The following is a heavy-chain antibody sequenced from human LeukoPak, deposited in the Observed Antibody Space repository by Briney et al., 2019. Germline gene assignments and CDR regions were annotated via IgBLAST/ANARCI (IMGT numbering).Heavy chain of an antibody. CDR3: ARDRGEYSGSYRGAFDI. Sequence: GASVKVSCKASGYTFTSYAMHWVRQAPGQRLEWMGWINAGNGNTKYSQKFQGRVTITRDTSASTAYMELSSLRSEDTAVYYCARDRGEYSGSYRGAFDIWGQGTMVTVSS. V-gene: IGHV1-3*01. CDR1: GYTFTSYA. D-gene: IGHD1-26*01. J-gene: IGHJ3*02. CDR2: INAGNGNT.